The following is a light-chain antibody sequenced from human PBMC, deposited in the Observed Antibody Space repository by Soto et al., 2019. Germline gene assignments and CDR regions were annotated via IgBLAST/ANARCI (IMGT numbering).Light chain of an antibody. CDR3: QQLKSNLIT. CDR1: QDISSY. Sequence: DIQMTQSPSFLSASTGDRFTITLRISQDISSYLAWYQQKPGKAPKLLIYAASTLQSGVPSRFSGSGSGTEFTLTISSLQPEDFATYYCQQLKSNLITFGQGTRLEIK. V-gene: IGKV1-9*01. J-gene: IGKJ5*01. CDR2: AAS.